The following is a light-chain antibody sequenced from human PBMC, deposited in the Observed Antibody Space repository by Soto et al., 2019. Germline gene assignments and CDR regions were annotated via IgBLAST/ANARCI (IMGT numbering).Light chain of an antibody. J-gene: IGLJ1*01. CDR3: SSYAGSINFYV. CDR1: SSDVGGYNY. Sequence: QSALTQPASASGSPGQSVTISCTGTSSDVGGYNYVSWYQQFPGKAPKLMIYDVSERPSGVPDRFSGSKSGNTASLTVSGLQAEDEADYYCSSYAGSINFYVFGTGIKVTV. V-gene: IGLV2-8*01. CDR2: DVS.